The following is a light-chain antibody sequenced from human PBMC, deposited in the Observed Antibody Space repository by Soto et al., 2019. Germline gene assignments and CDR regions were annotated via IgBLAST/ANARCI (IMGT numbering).Light chain of an antibody. CDR2: SNN. CDR1: SSNIGSNA. V-gene: IGLV1-44*01. CDR3: AAWDDTLNGPLNV. J-gene: IGLJ1*01. Sequence: QSVLSQPPSASGTPGQRVTISCSGSSSNIGSNAVSWYQHLPGTAPKLLIYSNNQRPSGVLDRFSGSRSGSSASLAISGLQTEDEADYYCAAWDDTLNGPLNVFGTGTKVTVL.